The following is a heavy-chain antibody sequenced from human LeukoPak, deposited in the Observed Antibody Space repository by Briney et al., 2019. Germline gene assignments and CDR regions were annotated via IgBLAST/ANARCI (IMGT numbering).Heavy chain of an antibody. CDR3: ATMLWFGELYGMDV. D-gene: IGHD3-10*01. J-gene: IGHJ6*02. V-gene: IGHV1-2*02. CDR2: INPNSGGT. CDR1: GYTITGYY. Sequence: SVKVSCKASGYTITGYYMHWVRQAPGEGREGMGWINPNSGGTNYARKFQGRVAMTRDTSISKAYMELSRLRSDDTAAYYCATMLWFGELYGMDVWGQGTTVTVSS.